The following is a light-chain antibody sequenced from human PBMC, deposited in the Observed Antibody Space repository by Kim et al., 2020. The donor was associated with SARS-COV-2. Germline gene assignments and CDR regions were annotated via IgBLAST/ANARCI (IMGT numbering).Light chain of an antibody. CDR1: KLGDKY. V-gene: IGLV3-1*01. Sequence: SYELTQPPSVSVSPGQTASITCSGDKLGDKYACWYQQKPGQSPVLVIYQDSKRPSGIPERFSGSNSGNTATLTISGTQAMYEADYYCQAWDSSKEVFGGGTQLTVL. CDR2: QDS. CDR3: QAWDSSKEV. J-gene: IGLJ2*01.